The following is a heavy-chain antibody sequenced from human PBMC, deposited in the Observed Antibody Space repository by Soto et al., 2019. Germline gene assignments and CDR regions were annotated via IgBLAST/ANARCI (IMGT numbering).Heavy chain of an antibody. V-gene: IGHV3-66*01. D-gene: IGHD3-10*01. CDR3: ARGFGDGLSYYGMDV. CDR2: ISSGGST. Sequence: EVQLVESGGGLVQPGGSLRLSCAASGFTVSSNYMSWVRQAPGKGLEWVSVISSGGSTYYAESVKGRFTISRDNSKNTLYLQMNSLRAEDTAVYYCARGFGDGLSYYGMDVWGQGTTVTVSS. CDR1: GFTVSSNY. J-gene: IGHJ6*02.